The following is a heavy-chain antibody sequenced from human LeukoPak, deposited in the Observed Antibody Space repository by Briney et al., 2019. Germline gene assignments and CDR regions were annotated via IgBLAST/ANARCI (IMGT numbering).Heavy chain of an antibody. Sequence: GGSLRLSCAASGFTFSSYAMSWVRQAPGKGLEWVSAISGSGGSTYYADSVKGRFTISRDNSKNTLYLQTNSLRAEDTAVYYCAKGSNSWSSNWFDPWGQGTLVTVSS. CDR3: AKGSNSWSSNWFDP. CDR2: ISGSGGST. J-gene: IGHJ5*02. D-gene: IGHD6-13*01. V-gene: IGHV3-23*01. CDR1: GFTFSSYA.